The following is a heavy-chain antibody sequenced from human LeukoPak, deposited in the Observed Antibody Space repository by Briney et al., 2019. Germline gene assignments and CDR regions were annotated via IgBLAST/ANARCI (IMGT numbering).Heavy chain of an antibody. Sequence: GGSLRLSCAASGFTFSSYAMSWVRQAPGKGLEWVSAISGSGGSTYYADSVKGRFTISRDNSKNTLYLQMNSLRAEDTAVYYCAKVGFNCSGGSCYSPDYYYGMDVWGQGTTVTVSS. CDR3: AKVGFNCSGGSCYSPDYYYGMDV. D-gene: IGHD2-15*01. V-gene: IGHV3-23*01. J-gene: IGHJ6*02. CDR1: GFTFSSYA. CDR2: ISGSGGST.